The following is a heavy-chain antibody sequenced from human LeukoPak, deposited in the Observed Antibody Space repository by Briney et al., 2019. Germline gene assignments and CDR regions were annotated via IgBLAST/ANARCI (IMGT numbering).Heavy chain of an antibody. V-gene: IGHV3-48*03. Sequence: PGGSLRLSCAASGFTFSSYEMNWVRQAPGKGLEWVSYISSSGSTIYYADSVKGRFTISRDNAKNSLYLQMNSLRAEDTAVYYCARDSPLPYYYGSGSPWYYYYGMDVWGQGTTVTDSS. CDR3: ARDSPLPYYYGSGSPWYYYYGMDV. CDR1: GFTFSSYE. J-gene: IGHJ6*02. CDR2: ISSSGSTI. D-gene: IGHD3-10*01.